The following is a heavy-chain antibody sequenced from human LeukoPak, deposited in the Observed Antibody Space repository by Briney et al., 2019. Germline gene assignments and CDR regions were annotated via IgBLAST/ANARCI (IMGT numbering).Heavy chain of an antibody. CDR3: ASGYYYGSGPRDAFDI. CDR2: ISAYNGNT. V-gene: IGHV1-18*01. J-gene: IGHJ3*02. D-gene: IGHD3-10*01. CDR1: GYTFTSYG. Sequence: ASVKVSCKASGYTFTSYGISWVRQAPGQGLEWMGWISAYNGNTNYAQKLQGRVTMTTDTSTSTAYMELRSLRSDDTAVYYCASGYYYGSGPRDAFDIWGQGTMVTVSS.